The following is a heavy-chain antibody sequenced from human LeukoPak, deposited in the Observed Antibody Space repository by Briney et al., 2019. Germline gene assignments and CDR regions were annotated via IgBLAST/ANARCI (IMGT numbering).Heavy chain of an antibody. V-gene: IGHV4-4*07. J-gene: IGHJ4*02. CDR3: ARGRYHDFWSGYHSYYFDY. Sequence: SETLSLTCTVSGGSISSYYWSWIRQPAGKGLEWIGRIYTSGSTNYNPSLKSRVTMSVDTSKNQFSLKLSSVTAADTAVYYCARGRYHDFWSGYHSYYFDYWGQGTLVTVSS. CDR2: IYTSGST. CDR1: GGSISSYY. D-gene: IGHD3-3*01.